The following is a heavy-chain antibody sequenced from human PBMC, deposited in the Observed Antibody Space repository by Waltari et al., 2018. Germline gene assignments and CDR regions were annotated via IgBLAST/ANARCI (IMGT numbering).Heavy chain of an antibody. CDR3: ARSRITMVRGANDAFDI. CDR1: GYSISSGYY. J-gene: IGHJ3*02. V-gene: IGHV4-38-2*01. D-gene: IGHD3-10*01. CDR2: IYHSEST. Sequence: QVQLQESGPGLVKPSETLSLTCAVSGYSISSGYYWGWIRQPPGKGLEWIGSIYHSESTYYNPSLKSRVTISVDTSKNQFSLKLSSVTAADTAVYYCARSRITMVRGANDAFDIWGQGTMVTVSS.